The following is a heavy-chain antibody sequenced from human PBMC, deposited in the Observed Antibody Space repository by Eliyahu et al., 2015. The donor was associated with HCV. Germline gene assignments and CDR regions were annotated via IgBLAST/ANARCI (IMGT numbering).Heavy chain of an antibody. Sequence: EVQLVDSGGGLVKPGGSLRLSCXAXGFTFSXXSXNWVRXAPGKGLEWXSSISSSXSYIYYADSVKGRFTISRDNAKNSLYLQMNSLRAEDTAVYYCARDTPPDYDFWSGWCFDYWGQGTLVTVSS. D-gene: IGHD3-3*01. CDR3: ARDTPPDYDFWSGWCFDY. CDR1: GFTFSXXS. CDR2: ISSSXSYI. V-gene: IGHV3-21*01. J-gene: IGHJ4*02.